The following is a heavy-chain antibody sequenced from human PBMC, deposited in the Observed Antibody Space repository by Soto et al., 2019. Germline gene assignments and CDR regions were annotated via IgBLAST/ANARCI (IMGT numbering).Heavy chain of an antibody. CDR3: ARRARPDFYYMDV. Sequence: EVQLAESGGGLAQPGGSLRLSCAASGFTLSGYAMDWVRQAPGKGLEYVSVISSNGGGTYYANSVQGRFTISRDNSKNTVYLQMGSLRPEDMAVYYCARRARPDFYYMDVWGKGTTVTVSS. V-gene: IGHV3-64*01. J-gene: IGHJ6*03. CDR1: GFTLSGYA. CDR2: ISSNGGGT. D-gene: IGHD6-6*01.